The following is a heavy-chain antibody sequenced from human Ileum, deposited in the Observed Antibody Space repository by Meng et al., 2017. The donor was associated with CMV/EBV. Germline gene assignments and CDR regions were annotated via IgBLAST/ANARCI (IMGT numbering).Heavy chain of an antibody. CDR1: GYTFTGYY. J-gene: IGHJ6*02. CDR2: INPNSGGT. Sequence: ASVKVSCKASGYTFTGYYMHWVRQAPGQGLEWMGWINPNSGGTNYAQKFQGRVTMTRDTSISTAYMELSRLRSDDTAVYFCARARSGRVSSDCYLCPMDVWGQGTMVTVSS. D-gene: IGHD2-21*01. V-gene: IGHV1-2*02. CDR3: ARARSGRVSSDCYLCPMDV.